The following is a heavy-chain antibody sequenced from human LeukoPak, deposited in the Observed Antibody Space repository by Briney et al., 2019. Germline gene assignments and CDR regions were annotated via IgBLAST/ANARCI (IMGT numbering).Heavy chain of an antibody. D-gene: IGHD6-19*01. V-gene: IGHV3-66*01. Sequence: PGGSLRHSCAASGFIVSSKYMSWVRQAPGKGLEWVSVVYSDDNTYYADSVKGRFTISRDNSKNTLYLQMNGLRAEDTAMYYCARVGAVAAVDYWGQGTLVTVSS. CDR2: VYSDDNT. CDR1: GFIVSSKY. CDR3: ARVGAVAAVDY. J-gene: IGHJ4*02.